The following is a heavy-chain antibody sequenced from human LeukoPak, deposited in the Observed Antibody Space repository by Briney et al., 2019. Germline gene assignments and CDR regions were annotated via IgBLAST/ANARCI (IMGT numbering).Heavy chain of an antibody. CDR2: ISPDGSNT. CDR1: GFIFSSYS. Sequence: GGSLRLSCAASGFIFSSYSMHWVRQAPGKGLEYVSVISPDGSNTYYTNSVKGRFTISRDNSKNTLYLQMGSLREEDTAVYYCAREQPAGSTDCWGQGTLVTVSS. CDR3: AREQPAGSTDC. J-gene: IGHJ4*02. V-gene: IGHV3-64*01. D-gene: IGHD2-2*01.